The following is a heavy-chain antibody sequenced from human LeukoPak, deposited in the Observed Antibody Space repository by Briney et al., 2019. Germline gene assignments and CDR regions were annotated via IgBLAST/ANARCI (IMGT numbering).Heavy chain of an antibody. Sequence: SVKVSCKASGYTFTSYAISWVRQAPAQGLEWMGGIIPIFGTANYAQKFQGRVTITTDESTSTAYMELSSLRSEDTAVYYCAREDSGYENWFDPWGQGTLVTVSS. D-gene: IGHD5-12*01. CDR1: GYTFTSYA. CDR3: AREDSGYENWFDP. CDR2: IIPIFGTA. V-gene: IGHV1-69*05. J-gene: IGHJ5*02.